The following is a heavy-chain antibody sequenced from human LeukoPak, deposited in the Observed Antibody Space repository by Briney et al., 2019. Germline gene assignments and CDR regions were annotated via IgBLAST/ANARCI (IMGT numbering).Heavy chain of an antibody. J-gene: IGHJ4*02. CDR3: ARYPRSRYYFDY. CDR2: IIPIFGTA. V-gene: IGHV1-69*05. CDR1: GGTFSSYA. Sequence: SVKVSCXASGGTFSSYAISWVRQAPGQGLEWMGGIIPIFGTANCAQKFQGRVTITRNTSISTAYMELSSLRSEDTAVYYCARYPRSRYYFDYWGQGTLVTVSS.